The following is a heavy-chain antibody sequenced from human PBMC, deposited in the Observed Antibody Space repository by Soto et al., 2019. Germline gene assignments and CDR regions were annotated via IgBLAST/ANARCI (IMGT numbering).Heavy chain of an antibody. V-gene: IGHV3-33*01. CDR2: IWYDGSNK. J-gene: IGHJ4*02. CDR1: GFTFSSYG. D-gene: IGHD3-10*01. Sequence: GGSLRLSCAASGFTFSSYGMHWVRQAPGKGLEWVAVIWYDGSNKYYADSVKGRFTISRDNSKNTLYLQMNSLRAEDTAVYYCARAWFGETFFDYWGQGTLVTVSS. CDR3: ARAWFGETFFDY.